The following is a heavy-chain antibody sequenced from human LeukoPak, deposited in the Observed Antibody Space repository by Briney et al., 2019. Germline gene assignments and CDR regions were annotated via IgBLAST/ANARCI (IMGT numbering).Heavy chain of an antibody. CDR1: GFTFSSYA. D-gene: IGHD3/OR15-3a*01. V-gene: IGHV3-23*01. J-gene: IGHJ5*02. CDR3: AKLEFFDWLSYGNWFDP. CDR2: ISGSGGST. Sequence: GGSLRLSCAASGFTFSSYAMSWVRQAPGKGLEWVSAISGSGGSTYYADSVKGRFTISRDNSKNTLYLQMNSLRAEDTAVYYCAKLEFFDWLSYGNWFDPWGQGTLVTVSS.